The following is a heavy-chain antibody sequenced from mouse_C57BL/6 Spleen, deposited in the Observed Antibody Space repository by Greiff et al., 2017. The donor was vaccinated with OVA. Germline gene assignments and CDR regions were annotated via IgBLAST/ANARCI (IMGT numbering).Heavy chain of an antibody. D-gene: IGHD1-1*01. CDR1: GYAFSSYW. V-gene: IGHV1-80*01. CDR3: ARSGLYYGSSYYFDD. CDR2: IYPGDGDT. J-gene: IGHJ2*01. Sequence: QVQLQQSGAELVKPGASVKISCKASGYAFSSYWMNWVKQRPGKGLEWIGQIYPGDGDTNYNGKFKGKATLTADKSSSTAYMQLSSLTSEDSAVYSCARSGLYYGSSYYFDDWGQGTTLTVSS.